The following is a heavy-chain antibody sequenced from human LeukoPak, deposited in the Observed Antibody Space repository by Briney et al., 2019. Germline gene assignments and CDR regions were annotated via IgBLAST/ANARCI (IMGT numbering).Heavy chain of an antibody. CDR1: GFAFSSYA. D-gene: IGHD6-13*01. CDR3: ARVKGGIAAAGNYFDY. J-gene: IGHJ4*02. Sequence: PGGSPGLSCAASGFAFSSYAMHWVRQGPGKGLEWVALVSYDGGSKYYADSVKGRITISRDNSKNTLHLQMNSLRTEDTAVYYCARVKGGIAAAGNYFDYWGQGTLVTVSS. CDR2: VSYDGGSK. V-gene: IGHV3-30-3*01.